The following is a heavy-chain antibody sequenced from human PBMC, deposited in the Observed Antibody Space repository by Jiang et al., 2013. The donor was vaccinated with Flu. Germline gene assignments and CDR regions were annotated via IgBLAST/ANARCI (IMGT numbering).Heavy chain of an antibody. CDR2: IIPFFDMT. J-gene: IGHJ6*02. V-gene: IGHV1-69*01. Sequence: SGAEVRRTGSSVKVSCKASGDTFGSQSINWVRQAPGQGLEWMGGIIPFFDMTNYAQRFQGRVTFVADGSTSTVYMELSSLRIEDTAIYFCARGGQEYNGDRFFYHGMDVWGQGTTITVSS. D-gene: IGHD2/OR15-2a*01. CDR1: GDTFGSQS. CDR3: ARGGQEYNGDRFFYHGMDV.